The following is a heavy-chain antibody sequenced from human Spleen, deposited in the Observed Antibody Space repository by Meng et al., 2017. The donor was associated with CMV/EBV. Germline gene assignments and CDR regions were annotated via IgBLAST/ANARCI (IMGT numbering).Heavy chain of an antibody. D-gene: IGHD5-18*01. CDR1: GGSISSSSYY. V-gene: IGHV4-39*07. CDR2: INHSGST. CDR3: AREEYSYGPMPFDI. J-gene: IGHJ3*02. Sequence: QRPRPESGPGRVKPSETLSRTCTGSGGSISSSSYYWGWIRQPPGKGLEWIGEINHSGSTNYNPSLKSRVTISVDTSKNQFSLKLSSVTAADTAVYYCAREEYSYGPMPFDIWGQGTMVTVSS.